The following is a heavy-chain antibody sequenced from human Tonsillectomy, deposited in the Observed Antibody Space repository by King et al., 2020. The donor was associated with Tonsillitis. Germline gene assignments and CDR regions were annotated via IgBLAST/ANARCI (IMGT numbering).Heavy chain of an antibody. CDR2: IYYSGST. V-gene: IGHV4-61*01. Sequence: QLQESGPGLVKPSETLSLTCTVSGGSVSSGSYYWSWIRQPPGKGLEWIGYIYYSGSTNYNPSLKSRVTISVDTSKNQFSLKLSSVTAADTAVYYCARVDYSWFYPWGQGTLVTVSS. CDR1: GGSVSSGSYY. D-gene: IGHD3/OR15-3a*01. J-gene: IGHJ5*02. CDR3: ARVDYSWFYP.